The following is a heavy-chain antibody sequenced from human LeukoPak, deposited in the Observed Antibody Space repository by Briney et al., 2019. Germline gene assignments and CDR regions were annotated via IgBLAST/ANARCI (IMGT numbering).Heavy chain of an antibody. CDR1: GFAVRSNY. CDR3: ARLDSGYYYFHQ. J-gene: IGHJ4*02. Sequence: GGSLRLSCAVFGFAVRSNYMSWVRQAPGKGLEWVSDIYSGDSTDYADSVKGRFIISRDKSKDTLYLQKNSLRAEDTAVYYCARLDSGYYYFHQWGQGALVTVSS. CDR2: IYSGDST. D-gene: IGHD5-12*01. V-gene: IGHV3-66*04.